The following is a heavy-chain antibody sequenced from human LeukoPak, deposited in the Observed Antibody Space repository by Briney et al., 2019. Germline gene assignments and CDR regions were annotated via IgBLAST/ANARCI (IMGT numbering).Heavy chain of an antibody. CDR1: GYTFTSYD. V-gene: IGHV1-8*03. CDR3: ARDKGGRAFDI. D-gene: IGHD3-16*01. J-gene: IGHJ3*02. CDR2: MNPNSGNT. Sequence: ASVKVSCKASGYTFTSYDINWVRQATGQGLEWMGWMNPNSGNTGYAQKFQGRVTITRNTSISTAYMELSRLRSDDTAVYYCARDKGGRAFDIWGQGTMVTVSS.